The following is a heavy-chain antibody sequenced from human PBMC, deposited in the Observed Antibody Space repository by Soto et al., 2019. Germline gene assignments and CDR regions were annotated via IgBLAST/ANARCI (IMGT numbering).Heavy chain of an antibody. Sequence: GGSLRLSCAASGVTFSSYGMHWVRQAPGKGLEWVAVIWYDGSNRYYADSVKGRFTISRDNSKNTLYLQMNSLRAEDTAVYYCARNPIAAAGFYFDYWGQGTLLTVSS. CDR1: GVTFSSYG. CDR2: IWYDGSNR. J-gene: IGHJ4*02. V-gene: IGHV3-33*01. D-gene: IGHD6-13*01. CDR3: ARNPIAAAGFYFDY.